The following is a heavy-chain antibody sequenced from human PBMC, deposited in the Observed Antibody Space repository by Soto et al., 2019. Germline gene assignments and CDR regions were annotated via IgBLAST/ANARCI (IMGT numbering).Heavy chain of an antibody. V-gene: IGHV3-23*01. D-gene: IGHD6-6*01. Sequence: GGSLRLSCAASGFTFSSYAMSWVRQAPGKGLEWVSAIXXXXXXXXYADSVKGRFTISRDNSKNTLYLQMNSLRAEDTAVYYCAKDTSIAARGFDYWGQGTLVTVSS. CDR3: AKDTSIAARGFDY. J-gene: IGHJ4*02. CDR2: IXXXXXXX. CDR1: GFTFSSYA.